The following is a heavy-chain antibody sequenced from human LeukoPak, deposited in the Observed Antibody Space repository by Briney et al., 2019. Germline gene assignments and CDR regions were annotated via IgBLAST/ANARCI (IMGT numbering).Heavy chain of an antibody. Sequence: PSETLSLTCTVSGGSISGYYWGWIRQPPGKGLEWIGYIYYSGSINYNPSLKSRVTISLDTSKNQFSLKLNSVTAADTAVYFCARAPGSYYDYWGQGTLVTVSS. CDR2: IYYSGSI. D-gene: IGHD1-26*01. CDR3: ARAPGSYYDY. V-gene: IGHV4-59*01. CDR1: GGSISGYY. J-gene: IGHJ4*02.